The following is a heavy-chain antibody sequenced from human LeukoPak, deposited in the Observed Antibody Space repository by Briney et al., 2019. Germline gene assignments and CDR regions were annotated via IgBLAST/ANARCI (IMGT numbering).Heavy chain of an antibody. J-gene: IGHJ5*02. CDR2: INWSGGST. CDR3: ARDPRPRITMIRGGWFDP. CDR1: GFTFDDYG. Sequence: GGSLRLSCAASGFTFDDYGMSWVRQAPGKGLEWVSGINWSGGSTGYADSVKGRFTISRDSAKNSLYLQMNSLRAEDTALYYCARDPRPRITMIRGGWFDPWGQGTLVTGSS. D-gene: IGHD3-22*01. V-gene: IGHV3-20*04.